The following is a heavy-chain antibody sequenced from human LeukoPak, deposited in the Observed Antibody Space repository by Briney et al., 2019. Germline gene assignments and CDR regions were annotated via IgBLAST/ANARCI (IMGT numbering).Heavy chain of an antibody. D-gene: IGHD3-3*01. Sequence: GRSLRLSCAASGFTFSAYGMHWVRQAPGKGLEWVAVISYDGSNKYYGDSVKGRLTISRDNSKNTLYLQMNSLRPEDTAVYYCARDRGSGVVVRSSDYWGRGTLVTVSS. CDR2: ISYDGSNK. CDR3: ARDRGSGVVVRSSDY. J-gene: IGHJ4*02. CDR1: GFTFSAYG. V-gene: IGHV3-30*03.